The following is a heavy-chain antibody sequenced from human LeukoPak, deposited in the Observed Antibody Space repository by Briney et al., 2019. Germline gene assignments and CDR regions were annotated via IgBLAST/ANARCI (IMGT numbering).Heavy chain of an antibody. D-gene: IGHD3-3*01. CDR3: ASRNRITVFGVITEYYMDV. V-gene: IGHV4-34*01. Sequence: SETLSLTCAVYGGSFSGYYWSWIRQPPGTGLEWIGEINHSGSTNYNPSLKSRVTMSVDTSKNQFSLKLSSVIAADTAVYYCASRNRITVFGVITEYYMDVWGKGTTVTVSS. CDR2: INHSGST. J-gene: IGHJ6*03. CDR1: GGSFSGYY.